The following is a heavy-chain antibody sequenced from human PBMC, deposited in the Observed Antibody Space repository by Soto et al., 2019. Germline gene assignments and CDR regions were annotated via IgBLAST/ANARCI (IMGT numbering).Heavy chain of an antibody. V-gene: IGHV1-46*01. CDR2: IDPNGGTT. J-gene: IGHJ6*02. CDR3: ASSPGNNYGMDL. Sequence: ASVKVSCKVSGYTFTSDHIHWVRQAPGQGLEWMGIIDPNGGTTNSARMLQGRVSMSRDTSTSTVYMELSSLTLQDTAVYYCASSPGNNYGMDLWGQGTTVTVSS. CDR1: GYTFTSDH.